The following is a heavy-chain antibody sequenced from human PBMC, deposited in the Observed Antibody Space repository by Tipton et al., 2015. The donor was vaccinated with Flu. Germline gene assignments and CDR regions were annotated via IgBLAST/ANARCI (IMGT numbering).Heavy chain of an antibody. J-gene: IGHJ4*02. D-gene: IGHD2-21*02. CDR2: THNSGIT. V-gene: IGHV4-59*08. CDR3: ARLLKEREWGLAY. CDR1: GDTVGSHF. Sequence: TLSLTCTVSGDTVGSHFWNWIRQPPGEELEWIGYTHNSGITTYKPSLKSRVTVSLDTSKNQVSLKMTSVTAADTAVYYCARLLKEREWGLAYWGRGTLVTVSS.